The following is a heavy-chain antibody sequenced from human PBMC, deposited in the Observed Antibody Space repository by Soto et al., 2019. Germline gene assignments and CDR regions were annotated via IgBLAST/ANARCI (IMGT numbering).Heavy chain of an antibody. J-gene: IGHJ4*02. Sequence: GSLRLSCAASGFTFSSYAMSWVRQAPGKGLEWVSAISGSGGSTYYADSVKGRFTISRDNSKNTLYLQMNSLRAEDTAVYYCAKGFNGDYGDYAATVDYWGQGTLVTVSS. V-gene: IGHV3-23*01. CDR1: GFTFSSYA. D-gene: IGHD4-17*01. CDR3: AKGFNGDYGDYAATVDY. CDR2: ISGSGGST.